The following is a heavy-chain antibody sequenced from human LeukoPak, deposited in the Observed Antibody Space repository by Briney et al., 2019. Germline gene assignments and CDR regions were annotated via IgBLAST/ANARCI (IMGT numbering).Heavy chain of an antibody. CDR1: GFTFSTYG. Sequence: GRSLRLSCAASGFTFSTYGMHWVRQAPGKGLEWVAVLWYDGSNGFYADSVKGRFTVSRDNSKNTLYLQMNSLRAEDTAVYYCAREVGRRYYFDYWGQGTLVAVSS. J-gene: IGHJ4*02. V-gene: IGHV3-33*01. CDR2: LWYDGSNG. CDR3: AREVGRRYYFDY. D-gene: IGHD2-15*01.